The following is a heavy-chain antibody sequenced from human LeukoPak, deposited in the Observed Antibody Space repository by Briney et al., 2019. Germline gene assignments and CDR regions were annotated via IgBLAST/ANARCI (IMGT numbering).Heavy chain of an antibody. CDR2: INPNSGFT. CDR3: ARLADCSSSSCRSFDY. J-gene: IGHJ4*02. Sequence: ASVKVSCKASGYPFTGYYLHWVRQAPGQGLEWMGWINPNSGFTNYAQKFQGRVAMTRDTSISTAYMELSRLRSDDTAVYYCARLADCSSSSCRSFDYWGQGTLVTVSS. CDR1: GYPFTGYY. D-gene: IGHD2-2*01. V-gene: IGHV1-2*02.